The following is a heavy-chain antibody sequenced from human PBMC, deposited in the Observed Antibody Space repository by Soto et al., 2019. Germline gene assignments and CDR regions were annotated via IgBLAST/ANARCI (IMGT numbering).Heavy chain of an antibody. J-gene: IGHJ6*02. CDR3: AAAYSYGSYYYYYGMDV. CDR2: MYHSGNT. Sequence: SETLSLTCTVSGDSISSNNYYWGWIRQPPGKGLEWIGSMYHSGNTYHNPSLKSRVTISVDTSKNQLSLNLRSVTAADTAVYYCAAAYSYGSYYYYYGMDVWGQGTTVT. D-gene: IGHD5-18*01. CDR1: GDSISSNNYY. V-gene: IGHV4-39*01.